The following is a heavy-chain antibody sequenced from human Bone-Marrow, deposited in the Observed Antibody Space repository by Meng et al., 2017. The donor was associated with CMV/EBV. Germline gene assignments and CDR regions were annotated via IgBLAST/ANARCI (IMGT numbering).Heavy chain of an antibody. J-gene: IGHJ3*02. CDR3: ARQAGAIVVVPAAIAPYDAFAI. CDR2: IIPIFGTA. CDR1: GGTFSSYA. V-gene: IGHV1-69*05. D-gene: IGHD2-2*02. Sequence: SVKVSCKASGGTFSSYAISWVRQAPGQGLEWMGGIIPIFGTANYAQKFQGRVTITTDESTSTAYMELSGLRSEDTAVYYCARQAGAIVVVPAAIAPYDAFAIWGPGPMVTGSS.